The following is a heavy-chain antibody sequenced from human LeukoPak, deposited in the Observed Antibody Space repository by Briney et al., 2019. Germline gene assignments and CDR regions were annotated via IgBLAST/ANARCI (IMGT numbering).Heavy chain of an antibody. CDR3: ARGYGKIFRY. D-gene: IGHD3-3*01. V-gene: IGHV3-7*03. Sequence: GGSLRLSCAASRFTFSTYWMNWVRQAPGKGLEWVANIKQDGSEKYSKNSLYLQMSSLRAEDTAVYYCARGYGKIFRYWGQGTLVTVSS. CDR1: RFTFSTYW. CDR2: IKQDGSEK. J-gene: IGHJ4*02.